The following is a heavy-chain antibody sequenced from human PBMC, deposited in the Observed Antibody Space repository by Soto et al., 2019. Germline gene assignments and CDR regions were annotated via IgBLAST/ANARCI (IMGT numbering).Heavy chain of an antibody. J-gene: IGHJ4*02. CDR3: ARRSSGWYFDY. CDR2: ISGSGGST. D-gene: IGHD6-19*01. V-gene: IGHV3-23*01. Sequence: GGSLRLSCAASGFTFSSYAMNWVRQAPGKGLEWVSVISGSGGSTYYTDSVKGRFTISRDNSKNTLYLQMNSLRAEDTAVYYCARRSSGWYFDYWGQGTLVTVSS. CDR1: GFTFSSYA.